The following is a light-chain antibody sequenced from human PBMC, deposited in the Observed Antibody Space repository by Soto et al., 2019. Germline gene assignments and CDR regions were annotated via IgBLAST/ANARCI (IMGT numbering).Light chain of an antibody. Sequence: EIVLTQSPATLSLSPGERATLSCRTSQSVSRYFAWYQQKPGQAPRLLIYDISNRATCIPVRFSGSGSGTDLTLTISSLEPEDFAVYYCQQRSNWPPEVTFGGGTKVEIK. CDR2: DIS. CDR3: QQRSNWPPEVT. CDR1: QSVSRY. V-gene: IGKV3-11*01. J-gene: IGKJ4*01.